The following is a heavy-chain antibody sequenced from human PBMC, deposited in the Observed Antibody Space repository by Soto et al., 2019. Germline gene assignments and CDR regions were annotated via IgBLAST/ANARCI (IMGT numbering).Heavy chain of an antibody. J-gene: IGHJ4*02. CDR2: IYYSGNT. V-gene: IGHV4-30-4*01. CDR3: AREGGESSDGLYYFDS. CDR1: GGSTSSDNY. Sequence: KSSETLSLTCTVSGGSTSSDNYWSWIRQPPGKGLEWSGHIYYSGNTDYNPSLKSRLAISIDTSKNQFSLKLSSVTAADTAVYFCAREGGESSDGLYYFDSWGQGSLVTVSS. D-gene: IGHD3-16*01.